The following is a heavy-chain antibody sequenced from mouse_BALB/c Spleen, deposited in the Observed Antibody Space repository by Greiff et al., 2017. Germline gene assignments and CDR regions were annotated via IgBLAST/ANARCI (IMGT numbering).Heavy chain of an antibody. CDR1: GYTFTSYW. J-gene: IGHJ2*01. D-gene: IGHD2-1*01. CDR3: ARWGNQGDY. Sequence: QVQLKQPGAELVKPGASVKLSCKASGYTFTSYWMHWVKQRPGQGLEWIGEIDPSDSYTNYNQKFKGKATLTVDKSSSTAYMQLSSLTSEDSAVYYCARWGNQGDYWGQGTTLTVSS. CDR2: IDPSDSYT. V-gene: IGHV1-69*02.